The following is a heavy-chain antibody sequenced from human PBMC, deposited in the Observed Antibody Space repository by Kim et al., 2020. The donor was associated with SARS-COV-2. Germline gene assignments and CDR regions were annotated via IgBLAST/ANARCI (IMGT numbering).Heavy chain of an antibody. V-gene: IGHV2-5*01. Sequence: PSLKSRLTITKDTSKNQVVLTMTNMDPVDTATYYCAHSPGYSSGWYYFDYWGQGTLVTVSS. J-gene: IGHJ4*02. D-gene: IGHD6-19*01. CDR3: AHSPGYSSGWYYFDY.